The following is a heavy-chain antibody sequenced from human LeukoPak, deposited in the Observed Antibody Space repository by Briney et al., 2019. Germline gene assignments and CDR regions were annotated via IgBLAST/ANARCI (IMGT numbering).Heavy chain of an antibody. CDR2: INHSGST. D-gene: IGHD5-18*01. CDR3: ARGRLYSYGSRPFDY. V-gene: IGHV4-34*01. CDR1: GGSFSGYY. Sequence: SETLSLTCAVYGGSFSGYYWSWIRQPPGKGLEWIGEINHSGSTNYNPSLKSRVTISVDTSKNQFSLKLSSVTAADTAVYYCARGRLYSYGSRPFDYWGQGTLVTVSS. J-gene: IGHJ4*02.